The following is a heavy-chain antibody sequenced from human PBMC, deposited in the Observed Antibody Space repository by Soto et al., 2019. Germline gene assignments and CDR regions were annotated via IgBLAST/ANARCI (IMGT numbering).Heavy chain of an antibody. D-gene: IGHD3-9*01. CDR2: IYYSGST. CDR1: GGSISSSSYY. J-gene: IGHJ4*02. Sequence: QLQLQESGPGLVKPSETLSLTCTVSGGSISSSSYYWGWIRQPPGKGLEWIGSIYYSGSTYYNPSLKSRVTMSVDTSKNQFSLKLSSVTAADTAVYYCARLRADILTGYYSFDYWGQGTLVTVSS. V-gene: IGHV4-39*01. CDR3: ARLRADILTGYYSFDY.